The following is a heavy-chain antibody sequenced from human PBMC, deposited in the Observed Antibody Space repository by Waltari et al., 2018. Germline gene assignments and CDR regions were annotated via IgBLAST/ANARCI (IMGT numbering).Heavy chain of an antibody. D-gene: IGHD3-10*01. CDR2: INHSGST. V-gene: IGHV4-34*01. CDR1: GGSFSGYY. CDR3: ARGLGGVRGKYGMDV. Sequence: QVQLQQWGAGLLKPSETLSLTCAVYGGSFSGYYWSWIRQPPGKGLEWIGEINHSGSTNYNPPLKSRVTISVDTSKNQFSLKLSSVTAADTAVYYCARGLGGVRGKYGMDVWGQGTTVTVSS. J-gene: IGHJ6*02.